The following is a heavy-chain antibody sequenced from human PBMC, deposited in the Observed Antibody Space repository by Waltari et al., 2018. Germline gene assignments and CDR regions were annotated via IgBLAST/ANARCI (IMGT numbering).Heavy chain of an antibody. CDR3: ARDFNWGWDF. V-gene: IGHV3-7*03. D-gene: IGHD7-27*01. J-gene: IGHJ4*02. CDR1: GFTCGSKW. Sequence: EVQLVDAGGGGVGRGGSMRLSGAASGFTCGSKWMSWVRQAPGRGLEWLANIKPDGSQQYYVDSVRGRFSISRDNAKNSLYLQLNSLRAEDTAIYYCARDFNWGWDFWGQGTLVTVSS. CDR2: IKPDGSQQ.